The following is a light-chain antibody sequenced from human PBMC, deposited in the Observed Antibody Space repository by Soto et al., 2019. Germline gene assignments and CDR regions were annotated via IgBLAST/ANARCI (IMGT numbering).Light chain of an antibody. Sequence: DIQMTQSPSTLSASVGYTVTITCRAIQSISSWLAWCQQKPGKAPKLLIYDASSLQTGVPSRFSGSGSGTDFSLTISSLQPEDFATYYCQQSYSTPPWTFGQGTKVDI. CDR3: QQSYSTPPWT. CDR1: QSISSW. J-gene: IGKJ1*01. CDR2: DAS. V-gene: IGKV1-39*01.